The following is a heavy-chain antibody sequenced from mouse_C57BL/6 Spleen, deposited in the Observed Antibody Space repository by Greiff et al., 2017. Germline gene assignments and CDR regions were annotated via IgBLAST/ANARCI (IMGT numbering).Heavy chain of an antibody. CDR3: ASLYYGYDDYYAMDY. D-gene: IGHD2-2*01. Sequence: EVKLMESGAELVKPGASVKLSCTASGFNIKDYYMHWVKQRTEQGLEWIGRIDPEDGETKYAPKFQGKATITADTSSNTAYLQLSSLTSEDTAVYYCASLYYGYDDYYAMDYWGQGTSVTVSS. CDR1: GFNIKDYY. J-gene: IGHJ4*01. V-gene: IGHV14-2*01. CDR2: IDPEDGET.